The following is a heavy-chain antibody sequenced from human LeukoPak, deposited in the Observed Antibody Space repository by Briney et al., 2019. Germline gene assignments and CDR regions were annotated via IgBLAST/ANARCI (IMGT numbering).Heavy chain of an antibody. CDR3: ARDGAAAAGSYFQH. D-gene: IGHD6-13*01. CDR1: GGSISSGGYY. Sequence: PSQTLSLTCTVSGGSISSGGYYWSWIRQHPGKGLEWIGYIDYSGSTYYNPSLKSRVSISVDTSKNQSSLKLSSVTAADTAVYYCARDGAAAAGSYFQHWGQGTLVTVSS. CDR2: IDYSGST. V-gene: IGHV4-31*03. J-gene: IGHJ1*01.